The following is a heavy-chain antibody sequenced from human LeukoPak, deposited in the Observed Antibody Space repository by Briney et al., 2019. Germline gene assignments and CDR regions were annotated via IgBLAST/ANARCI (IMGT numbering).Heavy chain of an antibody. D-gene: IGHD6-6*01. CDR1: GGSINNYY. CDR2: IYYSGTT. Sequence: SETLSLTCTVSGGSINNYYWSWSRQPPGKGLEWIAYIYYSGTTNYNPSLKSRVTISVDTSNNQFSLKLSSVTAADTAMYYCARQSIAARGYYYYMDVWGKGTTVTVFS. CDR3: ARQSIAARGYYYYMDV. J-gene: IGHJ6*03. V-gene: IGHV4-59*08.